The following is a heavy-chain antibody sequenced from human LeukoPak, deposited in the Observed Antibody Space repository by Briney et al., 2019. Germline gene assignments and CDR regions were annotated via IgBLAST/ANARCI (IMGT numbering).Heavy chain of an antibody. J-gene: IGHJ4*02. D-gene: IGHD4-11*01. Sequence: PGGSLRLSCAASGFTLDDYGMSWVRQAPGKGLEWVSAIRGSGGTTYYADSVKGRFTISRDNSRTTLYLLMNSLRAEDTAVYYCAKDAAANVDYPYYFDYWGQGALVTVSS. CDR1: GFTLDDYG. CDR2: IRGSGGTT. V-gene: IGHV3-23*01. CDR3: AKDAAANVDYPYYFDY.